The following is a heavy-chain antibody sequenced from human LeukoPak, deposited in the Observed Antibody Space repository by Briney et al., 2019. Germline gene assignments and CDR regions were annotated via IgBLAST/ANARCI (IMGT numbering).Heavy chain of an antibody. V-gene: IGHV3-21*01. Sequence: GGSLRLSCAASGFTFSSYSMNWVRQAPGKGLEWVSSISTTSSYIYYADSVKGRFTISRDNAKNSLYLQMNSLRAEDTAVYYCARGVVAITSGAFDIWGQGTMATVSS. CDR2: ISTTSSYI. J-gene: IGHJ3*02. CDR3: ARGVVAITSGAFDI. D-gene: IGHD3-22*01. CDR1: GFTFSSYS.